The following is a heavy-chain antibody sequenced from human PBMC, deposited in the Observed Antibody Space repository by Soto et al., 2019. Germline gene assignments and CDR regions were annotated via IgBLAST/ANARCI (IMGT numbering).Heavy chain of an antibody. V-gene: IGHV4-59*08. J-gene: IGHJ3*02. Sequence: QVQLQESGPGLVKPSETLSLTCTVSGGSISSYYWSWIRQPPGKGLEWIGYIYYSGSTNYNPSLKTRVTISVDTSKNQFSLKLSSVTAADTAVYYCALAAAGLDAFDIWGQGTMVTVSS. D-gene: IGHD6-13*01. CDR3: ALAAAGLDAFDI. CDR2: IYYSGST. CDR1: GGSISSYY.